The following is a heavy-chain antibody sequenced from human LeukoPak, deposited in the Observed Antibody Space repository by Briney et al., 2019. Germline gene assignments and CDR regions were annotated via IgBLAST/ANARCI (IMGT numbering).Heavy chain of an antibody. CDR1: GFTFSTYA. J-gene: IGHJ4*02. Sequence: GGSLRLSCAASGFTFSTYAFTWVRQAPGKGLEWVSSINSNGNYIYYADSVKGRFTISRDNAKNSLYLQMNSLRTEDTAVYYCARDRSDGGFDYWGQGTLVTVSS. CDR2: INSNGNYI. V-gene: IGHV3-21*01. D-gene: IGHD4-23*01. CDR3: ARDRSDGGFDY.